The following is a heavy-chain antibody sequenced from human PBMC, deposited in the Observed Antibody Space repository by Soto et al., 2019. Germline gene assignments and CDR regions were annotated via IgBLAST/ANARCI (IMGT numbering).Heavy chain of an antibody. CDR2: IYHSGRT. V-gene: IGHV4-4*02. Sequence: QVQLQESGPGLVKPSGTLSLTCAVSGGSISSSNWWSWVRQPPGKGLEWIGKIYHSGRTNYTPALKSRGTISVXXXKXQCSRKWSSVTLADTAVSYGAMVHMVRGTIIRYGDYWGQGTLVTVSS. D-gene: IGHD3-10*01. CDR3: AMVHMVRGTIIRYGDY. J-gene: IGHJ4*02. CDR1: GGSISSSNW.